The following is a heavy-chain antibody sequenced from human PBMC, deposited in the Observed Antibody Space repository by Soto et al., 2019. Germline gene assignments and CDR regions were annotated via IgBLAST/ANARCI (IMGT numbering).Heavy chain of an antibody. D-gene: IGHD6-6*01. CDR2: ISAYNGNT. CDR3: ARDASYSSYFYYYYYGMDV. CDR1: GYTFTSCG. Sequence: GAPAKVSSEASGYTFTSCGISWVRQAPRQGLEWMGWISAYNGNTNYAQKLQGRVTMTTDTSTSTAYMELRSLRSDDTAVYYCARDASYSSYFYYYYYGMDVWGQGTTVTVSS. V-gene: IGHV1-18*01. J-gene: IGHJ6*02.